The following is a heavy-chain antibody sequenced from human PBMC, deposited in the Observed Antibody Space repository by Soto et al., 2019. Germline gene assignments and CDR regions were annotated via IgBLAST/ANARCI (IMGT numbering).Heavy chain of an antibody. Sequence: SETLSLTCAVSGGSISSGGYPWSWIRQPPGKGLEWIGYIYHSGSTYYNPSLKSRVTISVDRSKNQFSLKLSSVTAADTAVYYCARARRNWNYYYFDYWGQGTLVTVSS. D-gene: IGHD1-7*01. CDR3: ARARRNWNYYYFDY. CDR1: GGSISSGGYP. CDR2: IYHSGST. V-gene: IGHV4-30-2*01. J-gene: IGHJ4*02.